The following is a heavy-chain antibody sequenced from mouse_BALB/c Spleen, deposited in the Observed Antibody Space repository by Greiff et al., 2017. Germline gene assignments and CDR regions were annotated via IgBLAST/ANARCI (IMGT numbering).Heavy chain of an antibody. CDR2: IDPANGNT. J-gene: IGHJ3*01. CDR1: GFNIKDTY. CDR3: APNWDRAY. V-gene: IGHV14-3*02. Sequence: VQLKQSGAELVKPGASVKLSCTASGFNIKDTYMHWVKQRPEQGLEWIGRIDPANGNTKYDPKFQGKATITADTSSNTAYLQLSSLTSEDTAVYYCAPNWDRAYWGQGTLVTVSA. D-gene: IGHD4-1*01.